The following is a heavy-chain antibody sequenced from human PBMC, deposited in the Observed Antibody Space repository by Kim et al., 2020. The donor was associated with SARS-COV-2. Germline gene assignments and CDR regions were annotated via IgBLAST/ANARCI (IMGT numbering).Heavy chain of an antibody. V-gene: IGHV7-4-1*02. Sequence: YAQGFTGRFVFSLDTSVSTAYLQISSLKAEDTAVYYCARDYYYDSSGYYYHFDYWGQGTLVTVSS. J-gene: IGHJ4*02. D-gene: IGHD3-22*01. CDR3: ARDYYYDSSGYYYHFDY.